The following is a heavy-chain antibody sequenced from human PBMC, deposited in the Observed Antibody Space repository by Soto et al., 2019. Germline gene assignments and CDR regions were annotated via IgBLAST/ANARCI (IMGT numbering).Heavy chain of an antibody. CDR1: GFTFSSYG. CDR3: AREVLNAAAAHNWFDP. J-gene: IGHJ5*02. V-gene: IGHV3-33*01. CDR2: IWDDGSNK. D-gene: IGHD2-2*01. Sequence: QVQLVESGGGVVQPGRSLRLSCAASGFTFSSYGMHWVRQAPGKGLEWVAVIWDDGSNKYYADSVKGRFTISRDNSKNTLYLQMNTVRAEDTAVYYCAREVLNAAAAHNWFDPWGQGTLVTVSS.